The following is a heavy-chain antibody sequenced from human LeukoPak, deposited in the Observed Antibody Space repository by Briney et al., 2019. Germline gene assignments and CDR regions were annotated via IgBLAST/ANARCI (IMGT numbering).Heavy chain of an antibody. CDR3: ARDTVPAAARHFDY. J-gene: IGHJ4*02. V-gene: IGHV3-30-3*01. CDR1: GFTFSTYA. D-gene: IGHD2-2*01. CDR2: ISSDGSLE. Sequence: GGSLRLSCAASGFTFSTYAMHWVRQAPGKGLEWLAVISSDGSLEYYADSVKGRFTISRDNSKNTLYLQMNSLRPEDTAVYFCARDTVPAAARHFDYWGQGTLVTVSS.